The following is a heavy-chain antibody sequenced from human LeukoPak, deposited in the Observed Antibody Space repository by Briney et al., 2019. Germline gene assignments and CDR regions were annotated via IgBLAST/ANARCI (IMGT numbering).Heavy chain of an antibody. D-gene: IGHD1-26*01. J-gene: IGHJ4*02. CDR3: ATEGSGTYYPGFDY. V-gene: IGHV4-30-4*08. CDR2: IYYSGST. CDR1: GGSISSGDYY. Sequence: SQTLSLTCTVSGGSISSGDYYWSWIRQPPGKGLEWIGYIYYSGSTYYNPSLKSRVTISVDTSKNQFSLKLSSVTAADSAVYYCATEGSGTYYPGFDYWGQGTLVTVSS.